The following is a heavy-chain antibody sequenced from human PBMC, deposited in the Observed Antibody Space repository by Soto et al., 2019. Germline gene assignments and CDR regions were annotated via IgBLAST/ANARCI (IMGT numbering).Heavy chain of an antibody. CDR2: ISSNGDNT. J-gene: IGHJ6*02. V-gene: IGHV3-64*01. D-gene: IGHD2-21*01. Sequence: EVQLVESGGGFVQPGGSLRLSCAGSGFTFSSYAMHWVRQAPGKGLEYVSVISSNGDNTDYANSVKGRFTISRDNSKNTLYLQMGSLRVEDMAVYYCARRIPFGYGMDVWGQGTTVTVSS. CDR1: GFTFSSYA. CDR3: ARRIPFGYGMDV.